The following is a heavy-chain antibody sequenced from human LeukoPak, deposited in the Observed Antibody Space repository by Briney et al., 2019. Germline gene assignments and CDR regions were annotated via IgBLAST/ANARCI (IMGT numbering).Heavy chain of an antibody. D-gene: IGHD3-3*01. Sequence: PGGSLRLSCAASRFTFSSYEMNWVRQGPGKGLEWVSYISSSGGTIYYTDSVKGRFTISRDNAKNSLHLQMNSLRAEDTAVYYCARPPSITNRYYGMDDWGQGTTVTVSS. CDR3: ARPPSITNRYYGMDD. CDR1: RFTFSSYE. V-gene: IGHV3-48*03. J-gene: IGHJ6*02. CDR2: ISSSGGTI.